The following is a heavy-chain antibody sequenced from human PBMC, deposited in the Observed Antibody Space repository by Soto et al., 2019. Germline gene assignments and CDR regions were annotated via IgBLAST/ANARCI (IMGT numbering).Heavy chain of an antibody. CDR2: TNPYDSQI. D-gene: IGHD6-13*01. V-gene: IGHV5-51*01. J-gene: IGHJ4*02. Sequence: EVQPVQSAAEMKKPGESLKISCKGYGYSFTNNWIGWVRQMHGKGLEWMGITNPYDSQIKYSPSFQGQVTISVDKSISAAYRQWSSLRASDTAMYYCARHDRDEGQLGRTLDYWGQGAMVTVSS. CDR3: ARHDRDEGQLGRTLDY. CDR1: GYSFTNNW.